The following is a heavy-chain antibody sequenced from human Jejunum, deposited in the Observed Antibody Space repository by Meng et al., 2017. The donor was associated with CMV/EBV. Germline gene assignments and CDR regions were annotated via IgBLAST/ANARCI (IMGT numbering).Heavy chain of an antibody. CDR3: ARMSGAYVNYFDF. CDR1: AFTFSSSV. J-gene: IGHJ4*01. V-gene: IGHV3-21*01. Sequence: SAFTFSSSVMNWLRQAPGKGLEWVASISVSNSYIHYADSVKGRFSISRDNAKNSLSLQMTSLRAEDTAVYYCARMSGAYVNYFDFWGLGTLVTVSS. D-gene: IGHD1-26*01. CDR2: ISVSNSYI.